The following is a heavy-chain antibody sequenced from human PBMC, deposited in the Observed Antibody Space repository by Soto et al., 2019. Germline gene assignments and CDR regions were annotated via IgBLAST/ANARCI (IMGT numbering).Heavy chain of an antibody. V-gene: IGHV4-31*03. D-gene: IGHD6-13*01. CDR1: GGSISSGGYF. Sequence: TSETLSLTCTVSGGSISSGGYFWSWVRQHPGKGLEWIGNIYYSGRTYYNPSLKSRVTISVDTSKNQFSLKLSSVTAADTAVYYCARFAKEENPKVGSWYYFDYWGQGTRVT. CDR2: IYYSGRT. J-gene: IGHJ4*02. CDR3: ARFAKEENPKVGSWYYFDY.